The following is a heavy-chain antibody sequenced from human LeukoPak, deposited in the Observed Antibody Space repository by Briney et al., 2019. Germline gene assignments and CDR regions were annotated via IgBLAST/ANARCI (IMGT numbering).Heavy chain of an antibody. CDR3: TTDRPYYYDSSGSEDWFDP. CDR1: GFTFSNAW. V-gene: IGHV3-15*01. J-gene: IGHJ5*02. Sequence: GGSLRLSCAASGFTFSNAWMSWVRQAPGKGLEWVGRIKSKTDGGTTDYAAPVKGRFTISRDDSKNTLYLQMNSLKTEDTAVYYCTTDRPYYYDSSGSEDWFDPWGQGTLVTVSS. CDR2: IKSKTDGGTT. D-gene: IGHD3-22*01.